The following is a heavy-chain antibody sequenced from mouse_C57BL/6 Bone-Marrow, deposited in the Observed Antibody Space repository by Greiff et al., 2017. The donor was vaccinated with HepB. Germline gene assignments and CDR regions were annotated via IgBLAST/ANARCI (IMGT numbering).Heavy chain of an antibody. Sequence: QVQLQQPGAELVKPGASVKLSCKASGYTFTSYWMQWVKQRPGQGLEWIGEIDPSDSCTNYNQKFKGKATLTVDTSTSTAYMQLSSLTSEESAVYSCARDSSGSIYFFDYWGQGTTLTVSS. CDR2: IDPSDSCT. J-gene: IGHJ2*01. CDR3: ARDSSGSIYFFDY. V-gene: IGHV1-50*01. CDR1: GYTFTSYW. D-gene: IGHD1-1*01.